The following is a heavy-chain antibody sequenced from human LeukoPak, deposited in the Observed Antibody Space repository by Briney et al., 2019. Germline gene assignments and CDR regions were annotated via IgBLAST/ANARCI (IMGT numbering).Heavy chain of an antibody. CDR1: GYSFTSHW. D-gene: IGHD3-10*01. V-gene: IGHV5-51*01. J-gene: IGHJ4*02. CDR2: VNPDDSDT. CDR3: ARLRWPRGGRSSFDY. Sequence: KPGESLTISCKGSGYSFTSHWIGWVRQMPGKGLEWMGIVNPDDSDTIYSPSFQGQVTISADESITTPYLQWSSLKASDTAMYYCARLRWPRGGRSSFDYWGQGALVTVSS.